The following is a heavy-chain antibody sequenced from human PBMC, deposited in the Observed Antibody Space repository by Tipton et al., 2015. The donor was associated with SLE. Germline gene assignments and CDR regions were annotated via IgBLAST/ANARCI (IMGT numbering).Heavy chain of an antibody. D-gene: IGHD2-8*02. CDR1: GFTVSSNY. CDR3: ARGHCTGGVCSDAFDI. V-gene: IGHV3-53*05. Sequence: SLRLSCAASGFTVSSNYMSWVRQAPGKGLEWVSVIYSGGSTYYADSVKGRFTISRDNSKNTLYLQMNSLRAEDTAVYYCARGHCTGGVCSDAFDIWGQGTMVTVSS. J-gene: IGHJ3*02. CDR2: IYSGGST.